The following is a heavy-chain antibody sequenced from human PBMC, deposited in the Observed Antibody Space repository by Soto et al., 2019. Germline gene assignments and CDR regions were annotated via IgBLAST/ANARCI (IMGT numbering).Heavy chain of an antibody. D-gene: IGHD3-22*01. CDR3: ARAIYYDSSGYSVGYFDY. Sequence: SETLSLTCTVSGGSISSGGYYWSWIRQHPGKGLEWIGYIYYSGSTYYNPSLKSRVTISVDTSKNQFSLKLSSVTAADTAVYYCARAIYYDSSGYSVGYFDYWGQGTLVTVSS. CDR2: IYYSGST. CDR1: GGSISSGGYY. J-gene: IGHJ4*02. V-gene: IGHV4-31*03.